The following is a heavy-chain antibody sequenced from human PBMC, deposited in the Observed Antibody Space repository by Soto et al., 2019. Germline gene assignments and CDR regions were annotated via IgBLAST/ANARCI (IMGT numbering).Heavy chain of an antibody. CDR1: GYSFTSYW. Sequence: GESLKISCKVSGYSFTSYWISWVRQMPGKGLEWMGRIDPSDSYTNYSPSFQGHVTISADKSISTAYLQWSSLKASDTAMYYCARSMGEYYYYGMDVWGQGTTVTVSS. CDR2: IDPSDSYT. V-gene: IGHV5-10-1*01. D-gene: IGHD3-16*01. J-gene: IGHJ6*02. CDR3: ARSMGEYYYYGMDV.